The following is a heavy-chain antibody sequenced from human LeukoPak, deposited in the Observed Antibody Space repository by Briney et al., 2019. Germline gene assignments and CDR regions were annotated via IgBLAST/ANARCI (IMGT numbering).Heavy chain of an antibody. V-gene: IGHV3-23*01. Sequence: GGSLRLSCAASGFTFSSFEMSWVRQAPGKGLEWVSAISGSGGSAYYADSVKGRFTISRDNSRNSLSLQMNSLRAEDTALYYCAKTGYSSGWYRIWDYWGQRTPVTVSS. CDR3: AKTGYSSGWYRIWDY. CDR1: GFTFSSFE. D-gene: IGHD6-19*01. J-gene: IGHJ4*02. CDR2: ISGSGGSA.